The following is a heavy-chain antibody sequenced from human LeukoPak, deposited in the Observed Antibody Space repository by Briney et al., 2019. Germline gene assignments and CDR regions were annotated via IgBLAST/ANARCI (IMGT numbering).Heavy chain of an antibody. CDR1: GYTFTSYD. CDR2: MNPNSGNT. J-gene: IGHJ4*02. D-gene: IGHD6-13*01. Sequence: ASVKVSCKASGYTFTSYDINWVRQATGQGLEWMGWMNPNSGNTGYAQKFQGRVTMTRNTSISTAYMELSSLRSEDTVVYYCARGVGAAAGTGVDYWGQGTLVTVSS. CDR3: ARGVGAAAGTGVDY. V-gene: IGHV1-8*01.